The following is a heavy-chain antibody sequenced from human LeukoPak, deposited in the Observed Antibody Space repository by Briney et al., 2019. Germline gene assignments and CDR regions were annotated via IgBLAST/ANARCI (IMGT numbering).Heavy chain of an antibody. D-gene: IGHD3-10*01. V-gene: IGHV3-30*03. Sequence: GGSLRLSCAASGFTFSSYGMHWVRQAPGKGLEWVAVISYDGSNKYYVDSVKGRFTISRDNSKNTLYLQMNSLRAEDTAVYYCARVGAYNNYFDYWGQGTLVTVSS. CDR1: GFTFSSYG. CDR3: ARVGAYNNYFDY. CDR2: ISYDGSNK. J-gene: IGHJ4*02.